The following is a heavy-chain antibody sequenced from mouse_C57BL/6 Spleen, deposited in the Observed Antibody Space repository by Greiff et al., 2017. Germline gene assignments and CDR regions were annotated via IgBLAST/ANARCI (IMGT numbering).Heavy chain of an antibody. V-gene: IGHV5-17*01. CDR2: ISSDSGTI. J-gene: IGHJ2*01. CDR1: GFTFSDYG. CDR3: ARDYYGH. Sequence: EVKLMESGGGLVKPGGSLKLSCAASGFTFSDYGMHWVRQAPGKGLEWVAYISSDSGTIDYADTLKGRFTITRDKAKNTLFLQVTRLRSEDTAMYYCARDYYGHWGQGTTLTVSS. D-gene: IGHD2-1*01.